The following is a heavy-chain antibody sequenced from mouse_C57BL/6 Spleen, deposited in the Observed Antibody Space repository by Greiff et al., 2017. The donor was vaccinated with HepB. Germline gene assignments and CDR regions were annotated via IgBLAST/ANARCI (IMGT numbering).Heavy chain of an antibody. D-gene: IGHD1-1*01. V-gene: IGHV1-61*01. Sequence: QVQLKESGAELVRPGSSVKLSCKASGYTFTSYWMDWVKQRPGQGLEWIGNIYPSDSETHYNQKFKDKATLTVDKSSSTAYMQLSSLTSEDSAVYYCARGTTVVDYWGQGTTLTVSS. J-gene: IGHJ2*01. CDR1: GYTFTSYW. CDR3: ARGTTVVDY. CDR2: IYPSDSET.